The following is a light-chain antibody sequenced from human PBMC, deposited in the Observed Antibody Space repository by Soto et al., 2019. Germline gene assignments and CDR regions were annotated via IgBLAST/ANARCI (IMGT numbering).Light chain of an antibody. CDR3: SSYTTAGSYV. Sequence: QSVLTQPASVSGSPGLSIALSCTGTSSDVGGYNSVSWYQQHPGKAPKLMIYDVSNRPSGVSNRFSGSKSGNTASLTISGLQAEDEGDYYCSSYTTAGSYVFGTGTKLTVL. CDR2: DVS. CDR1: SSDVGGYNS. V-gene: IGLV2-14*01. J-gene: IGLJ1*01.